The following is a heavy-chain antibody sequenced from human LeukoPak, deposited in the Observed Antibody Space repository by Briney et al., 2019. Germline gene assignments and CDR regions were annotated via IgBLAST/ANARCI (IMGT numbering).Heavy chain of an antibody. D-gene: IGHD2-8*01. CDR2: ISYDGNNE. Sequence: GGSLRLSCEASGFTFSSHGMHWVRQAPGKGLEWVAVISYDGNNEYYADSVKGRFTISRDNSKNTLYLQMNSLRAEDTAVYYCAKDSIVLMVYAVIDYWGQGTLVTVSS. J-gene: IGHJ4*02. CDR3: AKDSIVLMVYAVIDY. CDR1: GFTFSSHG. V-gene: IGHV3-30*18.